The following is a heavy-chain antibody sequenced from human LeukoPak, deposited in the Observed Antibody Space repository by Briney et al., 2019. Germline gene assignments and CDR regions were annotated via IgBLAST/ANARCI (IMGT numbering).Heavy chain of an antibody. D-gene: IGHD2-2*01. CDR2: ISSNGGST. V-gene: IGHV3-64*01. CDR1: GFTFSDYA. J-gene: IGHJ3*01. Sequence: GSLRLSCAASGFTFSDYAMHWVRQAPGKGLEYVSLISSNGGSTYYANSVKGRFTISRDNSKDTLSLQMGSLRAEDMAVYYCARSNCSTTTCLFNAFDVWSQGTMVIVSS. CDR3: ARSNCSTTTCLFNAFDV.